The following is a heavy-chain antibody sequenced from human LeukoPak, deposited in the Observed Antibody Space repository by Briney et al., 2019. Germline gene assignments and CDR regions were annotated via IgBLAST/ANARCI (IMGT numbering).Heavy chain of an antibody. J-gene: IGHJ4*02. CDR2: IYSGGST. Sequence: GGSLRLSCAASGFTVSSNYMSWVRQAPGKGLEWVSVIYSGGSTYYADSVKGRFTISRDDSKKTLSVQMNSLRVEDTAVYYCVRETTGHFDSWGQGTLVTVSS. V-gene: IGHV3-66*02. D-gene: IGHD2-8*02. CDR3: VRETTGHFDS. CDR1: GFTVSSNY.